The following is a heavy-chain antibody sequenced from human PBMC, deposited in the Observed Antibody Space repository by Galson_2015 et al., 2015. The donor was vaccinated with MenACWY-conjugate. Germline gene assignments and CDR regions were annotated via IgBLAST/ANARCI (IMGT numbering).Heavy chain of an antibody. V-gene: IGHV3-15*01. Sequence: SLRLSCAASGFTFANAWVTWVRQAPGKGLEWVGHIKSKTYGGTTDYAAPVKGRFTISRDDSKNTLYLQLNGLKTEDTAVYYCATSGPEMAKFDRHGWGQGTLVTVSS. J-gene: IGHJ4*02. CDR3: ATSGPEMAKFDRHG. CDR1: GFTFANAW. CDR2: IKSKTYGGTT. D-gene: IGHD5-24*01.